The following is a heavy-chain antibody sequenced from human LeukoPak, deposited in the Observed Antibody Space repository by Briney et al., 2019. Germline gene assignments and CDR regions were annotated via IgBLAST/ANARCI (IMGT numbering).Heavy chain of an antibody. D-gene: IGHD6-19*01. Sequence: SETLSLTCTVSGASITNYYWNWMRQSPEKGLEWIGTIYRSVSTNYNLSLKSRVTISIDTSKNQFSLRLTSVNAADTAVYYCARDQSQWQVPQHWFDPWGQGALVTVSS. CDR3: ARDQSQWQVPQHWFDP. CDR1: GASITNYY. CDR2: IYRSVST. V-gene: IGHV4-59*01. J-gene: IGHJ5*02.